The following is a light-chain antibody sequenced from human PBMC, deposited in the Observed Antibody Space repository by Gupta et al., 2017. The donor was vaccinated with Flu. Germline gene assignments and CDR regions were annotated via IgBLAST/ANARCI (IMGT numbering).Light chain of an antibody. J-gene: IGLJ1*01. CDR1: SLRSYD. Sequence: QGDSLRSYDASWYQQKPGQAPVLVISGQNNRPSGIPDRFSGSSSGNTASLTITGAQAEDEADYYCTSRDRSGAQYVFGTGTTVTVL. V-gene: IGLV3-19*01. CDR3: TSRDRSGAQYV. CDR2: GQN.